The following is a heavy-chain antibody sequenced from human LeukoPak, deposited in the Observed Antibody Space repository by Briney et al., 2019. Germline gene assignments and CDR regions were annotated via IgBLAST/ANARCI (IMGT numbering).Heavy chain of an antibody. V-gene: IGHV4-39*01. CDR3: ARHGYYDRSGYYSSFDY. CDR2: IYYSGST. CDR1: GGSISSSGYY. Sequence: SETLSLTCTVSGGSISSSGYYWGWIRQPPGKGLEWIGSIYYSGSTCYNPSLKSRVTISADTSKNQFSLKLSSVTAADTVVYYCARHGYYDRSGYYSSFDYWGQGTLVTVSS. J-gene: IGHJ4*02. D-gene: IGHD3-22*01.